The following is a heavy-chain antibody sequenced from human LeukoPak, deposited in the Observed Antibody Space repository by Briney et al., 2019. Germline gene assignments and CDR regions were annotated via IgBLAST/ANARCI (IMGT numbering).Heavy chain of an antibody. D-gene: IGHD2-21*02. CDR3: ARHRWGTAKFDY. CDR2: IYYSGST. J-gene: IGHJ4*02. Sequence: SETLSLTCTVSGGSISPYYWNWIRQPPGKGLEWIGYIYYSGSTNYNPSLKSRVTISVDTSKNQFSLKLSSVTAADTAVYYCARHRWGTAKFDYWGQGTLVTVSS. CDR1: GGSISPYY. V-gene: IGHV4-59*08.